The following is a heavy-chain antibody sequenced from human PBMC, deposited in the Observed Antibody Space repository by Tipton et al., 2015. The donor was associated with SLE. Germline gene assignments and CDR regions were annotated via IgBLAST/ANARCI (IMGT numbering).Heavy chain of an antibody. V-gene: IGHV4-59*04. J-gene: IGHJ4*02. CDR3: AGMSYPREGYFDY. CDR2: IYYSGST. Sequence: TLSLTCTVSGGSISSYYWSWIRQPPGKGLEWIGRIYYSGSTYCNPSLKSRVTISVDTSKNQFSLKLSSVTAADTAVYYCAGMSYPREGYFDYWGQGTLVTVSS. CDR1: GGSISSYY. D-gene: IGHD1-26*01.